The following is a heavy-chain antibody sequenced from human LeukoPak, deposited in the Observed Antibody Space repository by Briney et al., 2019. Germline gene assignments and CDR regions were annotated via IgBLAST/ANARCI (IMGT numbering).Heavy chain of an antibody. V-gene: IGHV4-34*01. CDR1: GGSFSGHF. CDR2: ISHSGTA. CDR3: ARSVSLNRGIKCDF. J-gene: IGHJ4*02. D-gene: IGHD3-10*01. Sequence: PSETLSLTCAVYGGSFSGHFWSWIRRSPGKGLEWIGEISHSGTANYHPSLKSRVTLFVDTSMNQFSLKLTSVTAADTAIYYCARSVSLNRGIKCDFWGQGTLVTVSS.